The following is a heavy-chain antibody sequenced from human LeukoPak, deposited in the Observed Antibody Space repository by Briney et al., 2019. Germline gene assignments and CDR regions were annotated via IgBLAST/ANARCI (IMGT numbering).Heavy chain of an antibody. CDR2: ISSSSTFI. CDR1: GFTFSDYT. J-gene: IGHJ4*02. V-gene: IGHV3-21*03. D-gene: IGHD2-21*01. CDR3: ARDFAVMAY. Sequence: PGGSLRLSCAASGFTFSDYTMNWVRQAPGKGLEWVSSISSSSTFIYYADSVKGRFTISRDNAKNSLYLQMNSLRAEDTAMYYCARDFAVMAYWGQGTLVTVSS.